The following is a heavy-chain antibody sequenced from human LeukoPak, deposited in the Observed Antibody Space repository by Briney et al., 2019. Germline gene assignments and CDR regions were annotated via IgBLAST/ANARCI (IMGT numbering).Heavy chain of an antibody. Sequence: AGGSLRLSCAASGFTFSSYGMSWVRQAPGKGLEWVSAISGSGGSTYYADSVKGRFTISRDNSKNTPYLQMNSLRAEDTAVYYCAKGGTSSGWYRGYYFDYWGQGTLVTVSS. J-gene: IGHJ4*02. CDR2: ISGSGGST. CDR1: GFTFSSYG. V-gene: IGHV3-23*01. CDR3: AKGGTSSGWYRGYYFDY. D-gene: IGHD6-19*01.